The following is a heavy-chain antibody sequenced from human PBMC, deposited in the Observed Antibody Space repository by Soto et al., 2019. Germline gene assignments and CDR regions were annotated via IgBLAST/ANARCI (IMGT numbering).Heavy chain of an antibody. D-gene: IGHD2-15*01. Sequence: GGSRRLCCAASGFSFSTYDMHWVRQVSGKGLEWVSAIGSADDPYYLGSVKGRFTISRENAKNSLYLQMNSLRAGDTAVYYCARAYSGRLPRRADYYYAMDVWGLGTTVTVSS. CDR2: IGSADDP. J-gene: IGHJ6*02. V-gene: IGHV3-13*05. CDR3: ARAYSGRLPRRADYYYAMDV. CDR1: GFSFSTYD.